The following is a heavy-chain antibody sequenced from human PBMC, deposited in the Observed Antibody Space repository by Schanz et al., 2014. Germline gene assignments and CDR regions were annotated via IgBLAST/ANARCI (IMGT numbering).Heavy chain of an antibody. CDR1: GFTFSDYY. D-gene: IGHD2-2*01. V-gene: IGHV3-11*05. Sequence: QVQLVESGGGLVKPGGSLRLSCAASGFTFSDYYMSRIRQAPGKGLEWVSYISGTTTYTNYADSVKGRFTISRDNSKNTLYLQMNSLRAEDTAVYYCAKDLLYGAPMPLNHLDYWGQGTLXTVSS. CDR2: ISGTTTYT. J-gene: IGHJ4*02. CDR3: AKDLLYGAPMPLNHLDY.